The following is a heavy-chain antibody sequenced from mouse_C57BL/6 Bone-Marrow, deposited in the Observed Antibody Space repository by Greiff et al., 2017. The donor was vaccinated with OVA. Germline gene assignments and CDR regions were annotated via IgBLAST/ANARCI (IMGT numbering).Heavy chain of an antibody. D-gene: IGHD1-1*01. CDR2: ISSGGSYT. Sequence: EVQLVESGGDLVKPGGSLKLSCAASGFTFSSYGMSWVRQTPDKRLEWVATISSGGSYTYYPDSVKGRFTISRDNAKNTLYLQMSRLKSEDTAMYYCARDPYYYGSSYLYYFDYWGQGTTLTVSS. CDR1: GFTFSSYG. CDR3: ARDPYYYGSSYLYYFDY. V-gene: IGHV5-6*01. J-gene: IGHJ2*01.